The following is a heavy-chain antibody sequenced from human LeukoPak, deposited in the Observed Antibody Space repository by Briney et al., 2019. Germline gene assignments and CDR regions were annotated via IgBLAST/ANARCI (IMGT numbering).Heavy chain of an antibody. Sequence: TGGSLRLSCAASGFTVSSNYMSWVRQAPGKGLEWVSVIYSGGSTYYADSVKGRFTISRDNSKNTLYLQMNSLRAEDTAVYYCARDGPVSSGYYRYLGYWGQGTLVTVSS. CDR2: IYSGGST. CDR1: GFTVSSNY. J-gene: IGHJ4*02. CDR3: ARDGPVSSGYYRYLGY. D-gene: IGHD3-22*01. V-gene: IGHV3-66*01.